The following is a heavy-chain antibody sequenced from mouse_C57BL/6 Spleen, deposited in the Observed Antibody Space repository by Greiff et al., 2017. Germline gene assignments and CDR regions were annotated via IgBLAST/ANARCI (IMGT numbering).Heavy chain of an antibody. D-gene: IGHD1-1*01. V-gene: IGHV3-6*01. CDR2: ISYDGSN. Sequence: VQLQQSGPGLVKPSQSLSLTCSVTGYSITSGYYWNWIRQFPGNKLEWMGYISYDGSNNYNPSLKNRISITRDTSKNQFFLKLNSVTTEDTATYNCARWFITTFDYWGQGTTLTVSS. CDR3: ARWFITTFDY. CDR1: GYSITSGYY. J-gene: IGHJ2*01.